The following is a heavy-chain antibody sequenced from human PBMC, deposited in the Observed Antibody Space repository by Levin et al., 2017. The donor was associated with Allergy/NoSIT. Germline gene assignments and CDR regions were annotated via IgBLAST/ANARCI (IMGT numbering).Heavy chain of an antibody. CDR2: ISSSGSTI. CDR3: ARDERNGDYDFDY. D-gene: IGHD4-17*01. J-gene: IGHJ4*02. CDR1: GFTFSDYY. V-gene: IGHV3-11*01. Sequence: SCAASGFTFSDYYMSWIRQAPGKGLEWVSYISSSGSTIYYADSVKGRFTISRDNAKNSLYLQMNSLRAEDTAVYYCARDERNGDYDFDYWGQGTLVTVSS.